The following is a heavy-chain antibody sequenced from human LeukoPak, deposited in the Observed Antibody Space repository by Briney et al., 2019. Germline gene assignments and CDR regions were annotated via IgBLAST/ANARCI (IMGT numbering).Heavy chain of an antibody. J-gene: IGHJ3*02. CDR3: ARNTLFAFDI. CDR2: IYNDGST. V-gene: IGHV3-53*01. CDR1: GLTVRSSY. Sequence: PGGSLRLSCSASGLTVRSSYMSWVRPAPGKGLEWVSIIYNDGSTYYADSMKGRFTISRDNSKITLHLQVNSLRAEDTAMYYCARNTLFAFDIWGQGTMVTVSS.